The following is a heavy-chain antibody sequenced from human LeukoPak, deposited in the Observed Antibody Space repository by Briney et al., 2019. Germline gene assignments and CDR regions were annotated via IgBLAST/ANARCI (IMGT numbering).Heavy chain of an antibody. V-gene: IGHV5-10-1*01. CDR1: GYSFSSYW. J-gene: IGHJ1*01. CDR2: IDPSDSYT. D-gene: IGHD5-12*01. CDR3: ARLRTDSGYDYMYFHH. Sequence: GESLKISCKGSGYSFSSYWISWVRQMPGKGLEWMGRIDPSDSYTSCSPSFEGHVTISADESTSTAYLQWSSLKASDTAMYYCARLRTDSGYDYMYFHHWGQGTLVTVSS.